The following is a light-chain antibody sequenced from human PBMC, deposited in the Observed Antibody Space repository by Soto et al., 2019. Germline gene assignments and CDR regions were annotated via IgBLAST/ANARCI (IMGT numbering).Light chain of an antibody. J-gene: IGKJ1*01. CDR3: QQYNNYPLT. Sequence: DIQITQSPYTLSASVGDRVTITCRASQSISSWLAWYQQKPGKAPKVLIYETSSLESGVPSRFSGSGSGTEFTLTISSLHPDDFATYYCQQYNNYPLTFGEGTKVETK. CDR2: ETS. CDR1: QSISSW. V-gene: IGKV1-5*01.